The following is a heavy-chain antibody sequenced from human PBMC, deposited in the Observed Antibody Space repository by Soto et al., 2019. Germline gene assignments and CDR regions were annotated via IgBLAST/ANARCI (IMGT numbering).Heavy chain of an antibody. J-gene: IGHJ4*02. V-gene: IGHV4-61*01. CDR3: ARVLRTAMVTDPFYDY. Sequence: QVQLQESGPGLAKPSETLSLTCTVSGGSVSSGSYYWSWIRQPPGKGLEWIGYIYYSGSTNYNPSIKSRVTLSVDTSKNQFSLKLSSVTAADTAVYYCARVLRTAMVTDPFYDYWGQGTLVTVSS. CDR1: GGSVSSGSYY. CDR2: IYYSGST. D-gene: IGHD5-18*01.